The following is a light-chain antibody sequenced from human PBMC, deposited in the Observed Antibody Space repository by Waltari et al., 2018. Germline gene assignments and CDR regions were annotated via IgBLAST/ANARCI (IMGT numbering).Light chain of an antibody. Sequence: EIVLTQSPATLSSSLGERATLSCWASQSVRRSLAWYQQKRGQAPRLLIYGASTRATGVPERFSGSGSGTDFSLTISRLEPEDFAVYYCQHYVRLPVTFGQGTKVEI. CDR3: QHYVRLPVT. CDR1: QSVRRS. J-gene: IGKJ1*01. CDR2: GAS. V-gene: IGKV3-20*01.